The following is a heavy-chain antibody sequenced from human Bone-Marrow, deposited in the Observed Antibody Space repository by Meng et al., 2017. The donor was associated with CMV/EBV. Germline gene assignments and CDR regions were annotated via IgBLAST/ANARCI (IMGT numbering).Heavy chain of an antibody. J-gene: IGHJ5*02. CDR2: IYYSGST. CDR1: GGSISSGDYY. CDR3: ARGGDYDSNWFDP. V-gene: IGHV4-30-4*08. Sequence: SETLSLTCTVSGGSISSGDYYWSWIRQPPGKGLEWIGYIYYSGSTYYNPSLKSRVTISVDTSKNQFSLKLSSVTAADTAVYYCARGGDYDSNWFDPWGQGTLVTVSS. D-gene: IGHD3-22*01.